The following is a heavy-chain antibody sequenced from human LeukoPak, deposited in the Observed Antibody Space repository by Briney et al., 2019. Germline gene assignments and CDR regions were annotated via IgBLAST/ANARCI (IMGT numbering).Heavy chain of an antibody. D-gene: IGHD3-3*01. J-gene: IGHJ4*02. Sequence: GGTLSLSCAASGFIFSNYIMNWVRQAPGKGREWVTYITKSSRNSYNGDSVKGLDTISRDNAKKSLYLQLTSLRAEDTAVYYCANSYEESGFSDWGQGTLVT. CDR3: ANSYEESGFSD. V-gene: IGHV3-21*01. CDR1: GFIFSNYI. CDR2: ITKSSRNS.